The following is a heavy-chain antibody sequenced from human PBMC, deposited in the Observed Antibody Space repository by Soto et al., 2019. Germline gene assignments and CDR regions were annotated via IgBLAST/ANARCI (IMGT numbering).Heavy chain of an antibody. Sequence: VAVISYDGSNKYYADSVKGRFTISRDNSKNTLYLQMNSLRAEDTAVYYFVLFQPEDTIRYCPPVSAFLLNRSSDL. D-gene: IGHD3-9*01. V-gene: IGHV3-30*03. J-gene: IGHJ2*01. CDR3: VLFQPEDTIRYCPPVSAFLLNRSSDL. CDR2: ISYDGSNK.